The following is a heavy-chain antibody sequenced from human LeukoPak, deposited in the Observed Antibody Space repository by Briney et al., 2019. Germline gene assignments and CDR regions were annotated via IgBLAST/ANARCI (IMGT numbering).Heavy chain of an antibody. D-gene: IGHD6-13*01. CDR2: ISGSGGST. V-gene: IGHV3-23*01. J-gene: IGHJ6*02. CDR1: GFTFSSYA. Sequence: PGGSLRLSCVASGFTFSSYAMSWVRQAPGKGLEWVSAISGSGGSTYYADSVKGRFTISRDNSKNTLYLQMNSLRAEDTAVYYCAKDVAAADYYYYGMDVWGQGTTVTVSS. CDR3: AKDVAAADYYYYGMDV.